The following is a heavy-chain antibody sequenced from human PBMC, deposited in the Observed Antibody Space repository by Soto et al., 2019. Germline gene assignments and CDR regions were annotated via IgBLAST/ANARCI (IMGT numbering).Heavy chain of an antibody. V-gene: IGHV4-30-4*01. CDR2: IYYSGNA. CDR3: ATRQYYDFWSGHYTDA. CDR1: VVSISSADYY. J-gene: IGHJ5*02. D-gene: IGHD3-3*01. Sequence: PSETLSLTCTFSVVSISSADYYCTWIRQPPWKGLEWIGYIYYSGNAYYNPSLKNRVTISLDMSNNQFSLRLSSVTAADTAIYYCATRQYYDFWSGHYTDAWGQGTLVTVS.